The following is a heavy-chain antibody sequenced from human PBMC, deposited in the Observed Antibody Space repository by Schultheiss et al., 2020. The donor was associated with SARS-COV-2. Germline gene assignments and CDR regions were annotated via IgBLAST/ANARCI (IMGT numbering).Heavy chain of an antibody. CDR3: ARRGYSSGWYSAFDI. CDR2: MNPNSGNT. V-gene: IGHV1-69*13. J-gene: IGHJ3*02. Sequence: SVKVSCKASGGTFSSYAISWVRQAPGQGLEWMGWMNPNSGNTGYAQKFQGRVTITADESTSTAYMELSSLRSEDTAVYYCARRGYSSGWYSAFDIWGQGTMVTVSS. CDR1: GGTFSSYA. D-gene: IGHD6-19*01.